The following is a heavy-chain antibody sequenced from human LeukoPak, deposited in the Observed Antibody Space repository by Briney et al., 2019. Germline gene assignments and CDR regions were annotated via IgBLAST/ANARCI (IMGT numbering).Heavy chain of an antibody. V-gene: IGHV4-34*01. CDR2: INHSGST. CDR3: ARGKSAGGSYQPFFDY. Sequence: SETLSLTCAVYGGSSSDYYWSWIRQPPGKGLEWIGEINHSGSTNYNPSLKSRVTISVDTSKNQFSLKLSPVTAADTAVYYCARGKSAGGSYQPFFDYWGQGTLVTVSS. CDR1: GGSSSDYY. J-gene: IGHJ4*02. D-gene: IGHD1-26*01.